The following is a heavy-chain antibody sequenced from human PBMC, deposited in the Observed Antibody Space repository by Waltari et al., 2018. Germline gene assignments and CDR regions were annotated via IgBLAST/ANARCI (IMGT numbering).Heavy chain of an antibody. CDR3: TGGYYESSGFSFSYTYNMDV. J-gene: IGHJ6*02. CDR2: IIPTFGTT. D-gene: IGHD3-22*01. V-gene: IGHV1-69*06. Sequence: QVQVVQSGAEVKKPGSSVRVTCKASGGTFSRYGIRWGRQAPGQGLEWMGGIIPTFGTTNYPQEFQGRVTITADKSTSTAYMELSSLRSADTAVYYCTGGYYESSGFSFSYTYNMDVWGQGTTVTVSS. CDR1: GGTFSRYG.